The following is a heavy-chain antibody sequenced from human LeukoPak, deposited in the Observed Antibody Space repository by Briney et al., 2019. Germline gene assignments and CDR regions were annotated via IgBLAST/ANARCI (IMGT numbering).Heavy chain of an antibody. CDR3: ARTSGYYDYFDY. CDR1: GGSLSSGSYY. J-gene: IGHJ4*02. CDR2: IYYSGST. D-gene: IGHD3-3*01. V-gene: IGHV4-61*01. Sequence: SETLSLTCSVSGGSLSSGSYYWSWIRQPPGKGLEWIGYIYYSGSTNYNPSLKSRVTISVDTSKNQFSLKLSSVTAADTAVYYCARTSGYYDYFDYWGQGTLVTVSS.